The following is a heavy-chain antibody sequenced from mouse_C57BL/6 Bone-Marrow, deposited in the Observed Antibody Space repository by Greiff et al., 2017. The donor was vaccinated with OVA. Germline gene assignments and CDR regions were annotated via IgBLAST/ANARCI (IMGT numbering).Heavy chain of an antibody. D-gene: IGHD2-3*01. J-gene: IGHJ3*01. CDR1: GYAFSSYW. Sequence: VQGVESGAELVKPGASVKISCKASGYAFSSYWMNWVKQRPGKGLEWIGQIYPGDGDTNYNGKFKGKATLTADKSSSTAYMQLSSLTSEDSAVYFCAREADGYLFAYWGQGTLVTVSA. CDR2: IYPGDGDT. V-gene: IGHV1-80*01. CDR3: AREADGYLFAY.